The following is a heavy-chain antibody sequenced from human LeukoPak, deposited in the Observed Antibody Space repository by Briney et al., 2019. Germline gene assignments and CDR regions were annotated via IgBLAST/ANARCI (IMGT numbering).Heavy chain of an antibody. CDR2: ISYDGSNK. Sequence: GRSLRLSCAASGFTFSSYGMHWVRQAPGKGLEWVAVISYDGSNKYYADSVKGRFTISRDSPKNTLYLQMNSLRAEDTAVYYCAKDIGFWENCFRYWGQGTLVTVSS. D-gene: IGHD1-26*01. CDR3: AKDIGFWENCFRY. CDR1: GFTFSSYG. V-gene: IGHV3-30*18. J-gene: IGHJ4*02.